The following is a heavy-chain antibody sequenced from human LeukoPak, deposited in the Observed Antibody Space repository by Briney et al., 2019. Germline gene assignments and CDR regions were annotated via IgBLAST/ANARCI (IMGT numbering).Heavy chain of an antibody. CDR3: ARQRSSWYDY. CDR1: GGSISSYY. CDR2: IYYSGST. Sequence: SETLSLTCTVSGGSISSYYWSWIRQPPGKGLEWIGYIYYSGSTNYNPSLKSRVAISVDTSKNQFSLKLSSVTAADTAVYYCARQRSSWYDYWGQGTLVTVSS. D-gene: IGHD6-13*01. J-gene: IGHJ4*02. V-gene: IGHV4-59*08.